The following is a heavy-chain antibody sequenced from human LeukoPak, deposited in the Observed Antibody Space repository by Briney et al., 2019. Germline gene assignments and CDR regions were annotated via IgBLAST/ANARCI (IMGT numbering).Heavy chain of an antibody. Sequence: SETLSLTCTVFGGSMSSYYWSWIRQPAGKGLEWIGRIYSSGTTNYNPSLKSRVTMSVDTSKKEFSLKLPSVTAADTAVYYCARVTSYISGWYLSFDYWGQGALVTVSS. V-gene: IGHV4-4*07. CDR2: IYSSGTT. CDR3: ARVTSYISGWYLSFDY. J-gene: IGHJ4*02. CDR1: GGSMSSYY. D-gene: IGHD6-19*01.